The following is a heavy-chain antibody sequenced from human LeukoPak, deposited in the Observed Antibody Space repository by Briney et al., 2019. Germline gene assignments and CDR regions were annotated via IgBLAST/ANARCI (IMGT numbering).Heavy chain of an antibody. CDR2: ISWNSGSI. CDR3: TRGYTNYGYVFDI. Sequence: GGSLRLSCAASGFTFDDYATHWVRQAPGKGLEWVSGISWNSGSIGYADSVKGRFTISRDNARNSLYLQMNNLRVEDTAVYYCTRGYTNYGYVFDIWGQGTMVTVSS. CDR1: GFTFDDYA. J-gene: IGHJ3*02. D-gene: IGHD4-11*01. V-gene: IGHV3-9*01.